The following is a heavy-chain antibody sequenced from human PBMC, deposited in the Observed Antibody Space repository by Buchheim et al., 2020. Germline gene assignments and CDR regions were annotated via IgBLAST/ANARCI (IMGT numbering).Heavy chain of an antibody. CDR1: GFTFSSYG. J-gene: IGHJ4*02. CDR2: ISYDGSNK. V-gene: IGHV3-30*18. D-gene: IGHD6-19*01. Sequence: QVQLVESGGGVVQPGRSLRLSCAASGFTFSSYGMHWVRQAPGKGLEWVAVISYDGSNKYYADSVKGRFTISRDNSKNTLYLQMNSLRAEDTAVYYCAKGLIGSGWYYFDYWGQGTL. CDR3: AKGLIGSGWYYFDY.